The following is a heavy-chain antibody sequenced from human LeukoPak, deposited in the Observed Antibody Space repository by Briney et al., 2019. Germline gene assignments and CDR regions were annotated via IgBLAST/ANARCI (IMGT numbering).Heavy chain of an antibody. CDR1: GLTLSIYS. V-gene: IGHV3-48*02. J-gene: IGHJ4*02. D-gene: IGHD6-6*01. CDR3: AREYSSSSGKALDY. CDR2: IIRSIRTI. Sequence: HPGGSLRLSCAPSGLTLSIYSMNWVRPAPGKGLEWVSYIIRSIRTIYYADSVKGRFTISRDNAKNSLHLQMNTLRDEDTAVYYCAREYSSSSGKALDYWGQGTLVTVSS.